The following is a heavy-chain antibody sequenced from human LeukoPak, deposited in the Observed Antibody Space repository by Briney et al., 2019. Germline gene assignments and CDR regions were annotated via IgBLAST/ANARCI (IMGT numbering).Heavy chain of an antibody. D-gene: IGHD4/OR15-4a*01. J-gene: IGHJ4*02. V-gene: IGHV3-30*04. CDR3: ARRAGAYSHPYDY. CDR1: GFTFSSYA. Sequence: PGGSLRLSCAASGFTFSSYAMHWVRQAPGKGLEWVGVISYDGSNKYYADSVKGRFTISRDNSKNSLYLQMNSLRAEDTAVYYCARRAGAYSHPYDYWGQGTLVTVSS. CDR2: ISYDGSNK.